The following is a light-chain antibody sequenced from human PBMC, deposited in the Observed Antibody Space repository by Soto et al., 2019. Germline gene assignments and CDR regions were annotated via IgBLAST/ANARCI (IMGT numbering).Light chain of an antibody. V-gene: IGLV2-8*01. CDR3: SSYAGSNNYV. Sequence: QSVLTQPPSASGSPGQSVTISCTGTSGDVGGYNYVSWYQQHPGKAPKLMIFEVSERPSGVPDRFSASKSGNTASLTVSGLQAEDEADYYCSSYAGSNNYVFGTGTKVTLL. CDR2: EVS. CDR1: SGDVGGYNY. J-gene: IGLJ1*01.